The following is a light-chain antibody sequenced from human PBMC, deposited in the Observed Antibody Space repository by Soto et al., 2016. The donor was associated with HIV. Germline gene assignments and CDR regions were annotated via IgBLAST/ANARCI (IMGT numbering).Light chain of an antibody. CDR2: ATS. V-gene: IGKV1-NL1*01. CDR1: QAISNS. J-gene: IGKJ1*01. CDR3: QQYYYPPSWT. Sequence: DIQMTQSPSSLSASVGDRVTITCRASQAISNSLAWYHQKPGKAPKLLLYATSRLQSGVPSRFSGSGYGTDYTLTIDPLQPEDFATFYXQQYYYPPSWTFGPGTTIEIK.